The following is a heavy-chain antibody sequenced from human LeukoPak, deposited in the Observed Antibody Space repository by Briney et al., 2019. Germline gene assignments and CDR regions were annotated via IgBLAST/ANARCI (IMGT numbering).Heavy chain of an antibody. J-gene: IGHJ4*02. CDR1: GGSISSSSYY. D-gene: IGHD2-15*01. V-gene: IGHV4-39*07. CDR3: ARATRGGSLDY. CDR2: IYYSGST. Sequence: TSETLSLTCTVSGGSISSSSYYWGWIRQPPGKGLEWIGSIYYSGSTYYNPSLKSRVTISVDTSKNQFSLKLSSVTAADTAVYYCARATRGGSLDYWGQGTLVTVPS.